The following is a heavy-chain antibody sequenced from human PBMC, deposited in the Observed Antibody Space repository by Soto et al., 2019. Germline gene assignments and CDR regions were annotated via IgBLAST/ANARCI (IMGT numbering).Heavy chain of an antibody. CDR1: GGSISSSSYY. J-gene: IGHJ6*02. CDR2: IYYSGST. V-gene: IGHV4-39*01. CDR3: ARPSDSSGWPYGMDV. Sequence: QLQLQESGPGLVKPSETLSLTCTVSGGSISSSSYYWGWIRQPPGKGLEWIGGIYYSGSTYYNPSLKSRVTISVDTSRNRFSLKLSSVTAADTAVYYCARPSDSSGWPYGMDVWGQGTTVTVSS. D-gene: IGHD6-19*01.